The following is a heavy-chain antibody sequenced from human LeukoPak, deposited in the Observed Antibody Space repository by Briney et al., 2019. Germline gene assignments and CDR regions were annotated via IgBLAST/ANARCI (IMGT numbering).Heavy chain of an antibody. J-gene: IGHJ4*02. Sequence: GGSLRLSCAASGFTFITYGLHWVRQAPGKGLEWVAFIWFDGSNKYYADSVKGRFTISRDNSKNTVYLQMNSLRAEDTAVYYCARDESHYFDYWGQGALVTVSS. CDR2: IWFDGSNK. CDR1: GFTFITYG. CDR3: ARDESHYFDY. V-gene: IGHV3-33*01.